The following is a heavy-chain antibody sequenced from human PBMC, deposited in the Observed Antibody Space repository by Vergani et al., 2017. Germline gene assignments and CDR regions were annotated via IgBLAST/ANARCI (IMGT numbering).Heavy chain of an antibody. Sequence: EEGEGRGKPSQTLSLTCAVSGGSISSGGYSWSWIRQPPGKGLEWIGYIYHSGSTYYNPSLKSRVTISVDRSKNQFSLKLSSVTAADTAVYYCARGEDPDAFDIWGQGTMVTVSS. CDR1: GGSISSGGYS. CDR3: ARGEDPDAFDI. V-gene: IGHV4-30-2*01. J-gene: IGHJ3*02. CDR2: IYHSGST.